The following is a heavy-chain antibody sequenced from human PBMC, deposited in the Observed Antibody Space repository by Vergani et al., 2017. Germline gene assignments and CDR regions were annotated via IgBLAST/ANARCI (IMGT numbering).Heavy chain of an antibody. J-gene: IGHJ4*02. V-gene: IGHV3-23*01. CDR2: ISARYPST. D-gene: IGHD2-15*01. CDR1: GFTFSACP. Sequence: EVQLLQSGGGVIQPGGSVRLSCAASGFTFSACPMTWVRQAPGKGLEWVSAISARYPSTYYADSVKGRFTISRDNSKNMLYLQMNSLRAEDTAVYYFARLSYDTTPYLQGGYDCWVQGTLVSVCS. CDR3: ARLSYDTTPYLQGGYDC.